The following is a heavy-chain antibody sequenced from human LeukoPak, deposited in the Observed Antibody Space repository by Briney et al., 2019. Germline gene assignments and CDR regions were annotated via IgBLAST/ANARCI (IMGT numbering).Heavy chain of an antibody. V-gene: IGHV3-66*01. J-gene: IGHJ6*03. CDR3: ATRGVWLPWYYYYYMDV. CDR2: IYSDGNT. D-gene: IGHD2-8*01. Sequence: GGSLRLSCVASGFTVSSNYMSWVRQAPGKGLEWVSVIYSDGNTYYADSVKGRFTISRDNSKNTVYLQVNSLRAEDTAVYYCATRGVWLPWYYYYYMDVWGKGTTVTVSS. CDR1: GFTVSSNY.